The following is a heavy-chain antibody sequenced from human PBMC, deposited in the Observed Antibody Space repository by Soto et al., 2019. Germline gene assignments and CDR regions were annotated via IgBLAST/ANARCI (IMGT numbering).Heavy chain of an antibody. CDR3: VKEGRGYGGFDPNSYFEN. V-gene: IGHV3-30*18. D-gene: IGHD5-12*01. Sequence: QVQLVESAGGVVQPGTSLRLSCAASGFTFSAYGMHWVRQAPGKGLEWVAVISYDGSHKTYTDSVQGRFTISRGKSKNTLHLQMNSLRPEDTALYYCVKEGRGYGGFDPNSYFENWGQGTLVTVSS. CDR2: ISYDGSHK. CDR1: GFTFSAYG. J-gene: IGHJ4*02.